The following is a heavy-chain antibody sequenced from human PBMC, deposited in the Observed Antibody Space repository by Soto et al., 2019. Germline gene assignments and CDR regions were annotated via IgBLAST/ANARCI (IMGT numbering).Heavy chain of an antibody. CDR1: GVTFNRQD. CDR3: ATSEGGDGYSFDY. Sequence: ASVKVSCKASGVTFNRQDMRWVRQAPGQGLEWMGGIIPMFGTPHYAEKFQDRVTITADESTGTAYLELSSLTSEDTAVYYCATSEGGDGYSFDYWGPGTLVTSPQ. V-gene: IGHV1-69*13. CDR2: IIPMFGTP. D-gene: IGHD3-16*01. J-gene: IGHJ4*02.